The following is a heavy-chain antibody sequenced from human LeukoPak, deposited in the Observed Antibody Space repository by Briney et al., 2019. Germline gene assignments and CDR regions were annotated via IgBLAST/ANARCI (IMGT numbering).Heavy chain of an antibody. D-gene: IGHD3-10*01. CDR3: ARGESSGSHFDC. CDR2: IYHSGST. Sequence: SQTLSLTCAVSGGSISSGGYSWSWLRQPPGKGLEWIGYIYHSGSTYYNPSLKSRVTISVDRSKNQFSLKLSSVTAADTAVYYCARGESSGSHFDCWGQGALVTVSS. V-gene: IGHV4-30-2*01. CDR1: GGSISSGGYS. J-gene: IGHJ4*02.